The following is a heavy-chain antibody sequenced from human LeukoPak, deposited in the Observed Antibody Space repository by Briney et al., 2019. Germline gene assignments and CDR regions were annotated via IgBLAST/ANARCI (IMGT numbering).Heavy chain of an antibody. D-gene: IGHD2-15*01. CDR1: GGSISSGDYY. CDR2: IYYSGST. V-gene: IGHV4-39*07. Sequence: SETLSLTCTVSGGSISSGDYYWSWIRQPPGKGLEWIASIYYSGSTYYNPSLKSRVTISVDTSKNQFSLKLSSVTAADAAVYYCARVNWVLAALYFDYWGQGTVVTVSS. CDR3: ARVNWVLAALYFDY. J-gene: IGHJ4*02.